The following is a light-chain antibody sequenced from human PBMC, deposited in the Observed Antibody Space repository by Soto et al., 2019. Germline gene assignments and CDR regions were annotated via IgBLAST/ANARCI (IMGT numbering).Light chain of an antibody. CDR3: QQRSNWPNIT. J-gene: IGKJ5*01. V-gene: IGKV3-11*01. CDR1: QSVSXNY. CDR2: DAA. Sequence: EIVMTQSPATLSVSPCESATISSRASQSVSXNYLIWYQQHPGQPTRLILXDAANRATGIPARFSGSGSGKDFTLTISSLEPEDFAVYYCQQRSNWPNITFGQGTRLEIK.